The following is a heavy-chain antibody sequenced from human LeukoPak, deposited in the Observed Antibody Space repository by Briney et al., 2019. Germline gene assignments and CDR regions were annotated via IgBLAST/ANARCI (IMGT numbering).Heavy chain of an antibody. J-gene: IGHJ4*02. CDR1: GYTFIGYY. CDR2: INPDSGGT. D-gene: IGHD2-15*01. V-gene: IGHV1-2*02. CDR3: ARGPGVVGFDY. Sequence: ASVKVSCKASGYTFIGYYMHWVRQAPGQGLEWMGWINPDSGGTNYAQQFQGRVTVTGDTSVSTAYMELSRLSSDDTAVYYCARGPGVVGFDYWGRGSLVVVSS.